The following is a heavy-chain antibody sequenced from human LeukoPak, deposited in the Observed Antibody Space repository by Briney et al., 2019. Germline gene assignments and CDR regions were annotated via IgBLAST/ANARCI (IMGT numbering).Heavy chain of an antibody. CDR3: ARTIAAAGGNDC. J-gene: IGHJ4*02. V-gene: IGHV1-69*01. CDR1: GGTFSSYA. D-gene: IGHD6-13*01. CDR2: IIPIFGTA. Sequence: ASVKVSCKASGGTFSSYAISWVRQAPGQGFEWMGGIIPIFGTANYAQKFQGRVTITADESTSTAYMELSSLRSEDTAVYYCARTIAAAGGNDCWGQGTLVTVSS.